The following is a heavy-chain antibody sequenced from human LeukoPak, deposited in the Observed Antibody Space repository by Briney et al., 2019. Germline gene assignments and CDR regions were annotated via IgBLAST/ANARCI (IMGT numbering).Heavy chain of an antibody. CDR3: AREGNYGDYELFFDY. CDR1: GGSISSYY. CDR2: IYTSGST. D-gene: IGHD4-17*01. Sequence: PSETLSLTCAVSGGSISSYYWSWIRQPAGKGLEWIGRIYTSGSTNYNPSLKSRVTMSVDTSKNQFSLKLSSVTAADTAVYYRAREGNYGDYELFFDYWGQGTLVTVSS. V-gene: IGHV4-4*07. J-gene: IGHJ4*02.